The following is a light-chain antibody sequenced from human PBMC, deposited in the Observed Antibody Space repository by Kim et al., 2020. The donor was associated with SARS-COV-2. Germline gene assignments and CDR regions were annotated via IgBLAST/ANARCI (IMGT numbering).Light chain of an antibody. J-gene: IGLJ3*02. CDR2: EDN. V-gene: IGLV6-57*03. CDR3: QSYDSSNPHWV. CDR1: SGSIASSY. Sequence: VTISCTRSSGSIASSYVQWYQQRPGSAPTTVLYEDNQRPSGVPDRFSGSIDSSSNSASLTISGLKTEDEADYYCQSYDSSNPHWVFGGGTQLTVL.